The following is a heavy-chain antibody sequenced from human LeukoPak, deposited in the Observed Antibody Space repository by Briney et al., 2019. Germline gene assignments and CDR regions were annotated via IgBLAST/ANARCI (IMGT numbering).Heavy chain of an antibody. J-gene: IGHJ6*03. Sequence: PGGSLRLSCAASGLTFSSYEMNWVRQAPGEGLEWVSYISNSGSTIYYADSVKGRFAISRDNAKNSLYLQMNSLRAEDTAVYYCARVYGDFGMYYYYYMDVWGKGTTVTISS. V-gene: IGHV3-48*03. CDR2: ISNSGSTI. D-gene: IGHD4-17*01. CDR3: ARVYGDFGMYYYYYMDV. CDR1: GLTFSSYE.